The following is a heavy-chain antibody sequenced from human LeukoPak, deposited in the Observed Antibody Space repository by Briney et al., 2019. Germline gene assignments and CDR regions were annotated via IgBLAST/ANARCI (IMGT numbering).Heavy chain of an antibody. J-gene: IGHJ6*04. CDR3: ARELSVVAAAAPIGYYYGMDV. CDR2: IWYDGSNK. V-gene: IGHV3-33*01. Sequence: QPGRSLRLSRAASGFTFSSYGMHWVRQAPGKGLEWVAVIWYDGSNKYYADSVKGRFTISRDNSKNTLYLQMNSLRAEDTAVYYCARELSVVAAAAPIGYYYGMDVWGKGTTVTVSS. D-gene: IGHD6-13*01. CDR1: GFTFSSYG.